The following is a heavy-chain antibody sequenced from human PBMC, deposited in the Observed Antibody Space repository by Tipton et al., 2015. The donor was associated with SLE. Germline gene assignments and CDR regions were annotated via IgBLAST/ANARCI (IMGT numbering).Heavy chain of an antibody. J-gene: IGHJ4*02. CDR1: SDSISSGIHN. V-gene: IGHV4-39*07. D-gene: IGHD6-19*01. CDR3: ARHTSGFEY. Sequence: TLSLTCTVSSDSISSGIHNWGWIRQTPGKGLQWIRNIFSSGSNYYNPPLNRRVTMSVDTSTNQFSLKLSSVTAADTAVYYCARHTSGFEYWGQRTLVTVSS. CDR2: IFSSGSN.